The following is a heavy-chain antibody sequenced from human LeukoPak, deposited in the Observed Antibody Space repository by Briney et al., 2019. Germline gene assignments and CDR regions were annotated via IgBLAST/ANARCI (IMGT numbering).Heavy chain of an antibody. Sequence: SVNVSCKASGGAFSSYAISWVRQAPGQGLEWMGGIIPIFGTANYAQKFQGRVTITADESTSTAYMELSSLRSEDTAVYYCATSPMTGPYYFDYWGQGTLVTVSS. CDR3: ATSPMTGPYYFDY. V-gene: IGHV1-69*13. CDR1: GGAFSSYA. D-gene: IGHD3-9*01. CDR2: IIPIFGTA. J-gene: IGHJ4*02.